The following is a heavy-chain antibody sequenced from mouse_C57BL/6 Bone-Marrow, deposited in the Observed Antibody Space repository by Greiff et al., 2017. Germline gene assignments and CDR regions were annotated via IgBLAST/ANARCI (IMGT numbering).Heavy chain of an antibody. CDR3: TRITAGVATDY. CDR2: IDPENGDT. D-gene: IGHD1-1*01. J-gene: IGHJ2*01. CDR1: GFNIKDDY. V-gene: IGHV14-4*01. Sequence: EVQLQQSGAELVRPGASVKLSCTASGFNIKDDYMHWVKQRPEQGLEWIGWIDPENGDTKYASKFQGKATITADTSSNTAYLQLSSLTSEDTAVYSGTRITAGVATDYWGQGTTLTVSS.